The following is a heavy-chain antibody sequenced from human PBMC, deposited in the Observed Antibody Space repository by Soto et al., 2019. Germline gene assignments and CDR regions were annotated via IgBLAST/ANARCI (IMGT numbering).Heavy chain of an antibody. J-gene: IGHJ4*02. V-gene: IGHV3-33*01. CDR3: ARDLSYGSIHF. Sequence: GGSLRLSCTASGFTLSSYGMHWVRQAPGKGLEWVALIGYDGSNKDYADSVKGRFTISRDDSKNTLYLQMNSLTAEDTAVYYCARDLSYGSIHFWGQGTLVTVSS. CDR1: GFTLSSYG. CDR2: IGYDGSNK. D-gene: IGHD3-16*02.